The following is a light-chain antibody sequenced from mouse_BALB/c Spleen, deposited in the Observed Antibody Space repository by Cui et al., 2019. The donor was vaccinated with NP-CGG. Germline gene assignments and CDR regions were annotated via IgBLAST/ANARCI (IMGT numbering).Light chain of an antibody. CDR3: ALWYSNHWV. V-gene: IGLV1*01. J-gene: IGLJ1*01. CDR1: TGPVTTSNY. Sequence: QAVVTQESALTTSPGETVTLTCRSSTGPVTTSNYPNWVQEKPDHLFTGLIGGTNNRAPGVPARFSGSRIGDKAALTITGAQTEDEAIYFCALWYSNHWVFGGGTKLTVL. CDR2: GTN.